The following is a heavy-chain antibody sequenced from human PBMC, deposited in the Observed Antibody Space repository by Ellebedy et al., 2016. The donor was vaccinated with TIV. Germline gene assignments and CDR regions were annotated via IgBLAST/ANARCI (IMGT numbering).Heavy chain of an antibody. CDR2: IYTDGGT. CDR3: ARDPRGGGDYGDNWFDP. V-gene: IGHV3-66*01. CDR1: GFTVSSSF. J-gene: IGHJ5*02. Sequence: GESLKISCAASGFTVSSSFMSWVRQAPGKGLEWVSVIYTDGGTNYTDSVLGRFDISRDSSKNTPYLQMNSLRADDTAVYYCARDPRGGGDYGDNWFDPWGQGTLVTVSS. D-gene: IGHD4-17*01.